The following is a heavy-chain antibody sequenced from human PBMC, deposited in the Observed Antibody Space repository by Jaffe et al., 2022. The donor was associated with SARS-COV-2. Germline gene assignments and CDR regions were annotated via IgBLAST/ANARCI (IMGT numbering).Heavy chain of an antibody. CDR1: GFTFSKFA. CDR2: INYSGGNT. V-gene: IGHV3-23*04. D-gene: IGHD2-15*01. CDR3: AKDTPGAYSTLFYMDV. J-gene: IGHJ6*04. Sequence: EVQLVESGGGLVQPGGSLRLSCATSGFTFSKFAMTWVRLAPGKGLEWVSGINYSGGNTIYADSVKGRFTISRDNSKGTVFLQMNSLRAEDTAVYYCAKDTPGAYSTLFYMDVWGTGTTVTVSS.